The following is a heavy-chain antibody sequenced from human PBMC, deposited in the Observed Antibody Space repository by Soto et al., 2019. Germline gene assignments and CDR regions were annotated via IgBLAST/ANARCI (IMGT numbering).Heavy chain of an antibody. V-gene: IGHV1-8*01. CDR1: GYTFTSYD. J-gene: IGHJ5*02. Sequence: ASVKVSCKASGYTFTSYDINWVRQATGQGLEWMGWMNPNSGNTGYAQKFQGRVTMTRNTSISTAYMELSSLRSEDTAVYYCARIKGGSIAAPASRNWFDPWGQGTLVTVSS. CDR2: MNPNSGNT. CDR3: ARIKGGSIAAPASRNWFDP. D-gene: IGHD6-6*01.